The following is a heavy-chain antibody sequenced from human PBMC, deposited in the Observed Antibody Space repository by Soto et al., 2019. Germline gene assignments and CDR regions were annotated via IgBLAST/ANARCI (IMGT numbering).Heavy chain of an antibody. J-gene: IGHJ6*02. CDR3: ASPGVYYGMDV. D-gene: IGHD2-8*01. CDR2: INHSGST. CDR1: GGSFSGYY. V-gene: IGHV4-34*01. Sequence: SETLSLTCAVYGGSFSGYYWSWIRQPPGKGLEWIGEINHSGSTNYNPSLKSRVTISVDTSKNQFSLKLSSVTAADTAAYYCASPGVYYGMDVWGQGTTVTVSS.